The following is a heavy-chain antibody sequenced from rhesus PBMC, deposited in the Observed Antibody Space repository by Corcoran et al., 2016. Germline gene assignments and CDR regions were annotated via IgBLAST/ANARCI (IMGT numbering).Heavy chain of an antibody. Sequence: QVQLQESGPAVVKPSETLSLTCAVSGGSISSSNWWSWIRHSPGKGLEWIGVIYGSGGSTEYNPSLKSRVTISIDTSKNQFSLKLSSVTAADTAVYYCARHPYWGGFDYWDQGVLVTVSS. D-gene: IGHD3-34*01. J-gene: IGHJ4*01. CDR3: ARHPYWGGFDY. CDR2: IYGSGGST. V-gene: IGHV4-93*02. CDR1: GGSISSSNW.